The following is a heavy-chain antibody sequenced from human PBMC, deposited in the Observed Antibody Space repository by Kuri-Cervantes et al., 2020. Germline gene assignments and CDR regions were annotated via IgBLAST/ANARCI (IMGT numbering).Heavy chain of an antibody. J-gene: IGHJ3*02. CDR2: IWYDGSNK. V-gene: IGHV3-33*08. D-gene: IGHD6-19*01. CDR1: GFTFSDYY. Sequence: GESLNISCAASGFTFSDYYMSWIRQAPGKGLEWAAVIWYDGSNKYYADSVKGRFTISRDNSKNTLYLQMNSLRAEDTAVYYCARDRLRLVSDDAFDIWGQGTMVTVSS. CDR3: ARDRLRLVSDDAFDI.